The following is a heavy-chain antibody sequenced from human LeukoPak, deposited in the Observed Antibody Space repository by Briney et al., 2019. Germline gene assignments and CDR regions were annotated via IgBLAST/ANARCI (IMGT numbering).Heavy chain of an antibody. V-gene: IGHV3-48*04. CDR2: ISSSSSTI. CDR1: GFTFSTYS. J-gene: IGHJ6*02. Sequence: GGSLRLSCAASGFTFSTYSMNWVRQAPGKGLEWVSYISSSSSTIYYAVSVKGRFTISRDNAKNSLYLQMNSLRAEDTAVYYCARDLSDYGDYGMDVWGQGTTVTVSS. CDR3: ARDLSDYGDYGMDV. D-gene: IGHD4-17*01.